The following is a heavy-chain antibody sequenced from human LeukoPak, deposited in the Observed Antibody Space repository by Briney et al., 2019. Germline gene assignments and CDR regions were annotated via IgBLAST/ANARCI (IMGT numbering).Heavy chain of an antibody. CDR3: ARGKIYSNYVGWFDP. V-gene: IGHV4-34*01. CDR1: GGSFSGYY. D-gene: IGHD4-11*01. CDR2: INHSGST. Sequence: SETLSLTCAVYGGSFSGYYWSWIRQPPGKGVEWIGEINHSGSTNYNPSLKSRVTISVDTSKNQFSLKLSSVTAADTAVYYCARGKIYSNYVGWFDPWGQGTLVTVSS. J-gene: IGHJ5*02.